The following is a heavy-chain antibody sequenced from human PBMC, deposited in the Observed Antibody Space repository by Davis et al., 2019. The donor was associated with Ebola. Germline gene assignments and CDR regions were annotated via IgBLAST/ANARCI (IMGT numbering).Heavy chain of an antibody. D-gene: IGHD3/OR15-3a*01. V-gene: IGHV4-34*01. CDR2: VYHSGST. J-gene: IGHJ4*02. CDR3: VRGDWNYLNS. CDR1: GGSFSGYY. Sequence: SETLSLTCAVYGGSFSGYYWSWIRQPPGKGLEWIAYVYHSGSTSYNPSLKSRLTISIDTSKNQFSLKLSSVTAADTAVYYCVRGDWNYLNSWGQGTLVTVSS.